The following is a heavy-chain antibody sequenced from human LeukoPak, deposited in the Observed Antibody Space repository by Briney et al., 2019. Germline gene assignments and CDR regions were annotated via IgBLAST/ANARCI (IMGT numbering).Heavy chain of an antibody. Sequence: GGSLRLSCAAFGFTFSNYLMTWGRQAPGKGLEWVSTIRGGGGDTYSADSLQGRFTISRDNSNSTLSLQLTSLRAEDTAIYYCAKYCSGSCYSGVDYRGQGTLVTVSS. J-gene: IGHJ4*02. CDR3: AKYCSGSCYSGVDY. V-gene: IGHV3-23*01. CDR2: IRGGGGDT. D-gene: IGHD2-15*01. CDR1: GFTFSNYL.